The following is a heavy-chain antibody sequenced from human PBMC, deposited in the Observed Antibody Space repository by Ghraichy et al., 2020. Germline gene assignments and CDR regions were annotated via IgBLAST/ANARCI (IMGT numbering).Heavy chain of an antibody. J-gene: IGHJ4*02. CDR2: INSDGSST. CDR3: ARSNYYDSSGYYD. V-gene: IGHV3-74*01. D-gene: IGHD3-22*01. CDR1: GFTFSSYW. Sequence: GGYLRLSCAASGFTFSSYWMHWVRQAPGKGLVWVSRINSDGSSTSYADSVKGRFTISRDNAKNTLYLQMNSLRAEDTAVYYCARSNYYDSSGYYDWGQGTLVTVSS.